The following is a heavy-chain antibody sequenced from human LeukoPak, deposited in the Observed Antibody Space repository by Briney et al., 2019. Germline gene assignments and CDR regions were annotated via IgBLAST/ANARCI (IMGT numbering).Heavy chain of an antibody. D-gene: IGHD4-17*01. V-gene: IGHV4-4*07. CDR1: GGSISSYY. J-gene: IGHJ5*02. Sequence: SETLSLTCTVSGGSISSYYWSWIRQPAGKGLEWIGRIYTSGSTNYNPSLKSRVTMSVDTSKNQFSLKLSSVTAADTAVYYCARDWRGLYGDYYNWFDPWGQGTLVTVSS. CDR3: ARDWRGLYGDYYNWFDP. CDR2: IYTSGST.